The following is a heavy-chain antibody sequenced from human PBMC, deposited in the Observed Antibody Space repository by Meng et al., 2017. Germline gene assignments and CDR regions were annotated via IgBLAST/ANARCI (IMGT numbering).Heavy chain of an antibody. V-gene: IGHV3-48*03. CDR1: GFTFSSYE. Sequence: GGSLRLSCAASGFTFSSYEMNWVRQAPGKGLEWVSYISSSGSTIYYADSVKGRFTISRDNVKNSLYLQMNSLRAEDTAVYYCARSLYSSSWYIPLNYYGMGVWGQGTMVTVSS. CDR2: ISSSGSTI. J-gene: IGHJ6*02. D-gene: IGHD6-13*01. CDR3: ARSLYSSSWYIPLNYYGMGV.